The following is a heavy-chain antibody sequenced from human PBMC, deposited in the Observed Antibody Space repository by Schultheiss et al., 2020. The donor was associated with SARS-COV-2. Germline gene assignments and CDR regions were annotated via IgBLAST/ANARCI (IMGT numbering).Heavy chain of an antibody. J-gene: IGHJ4*02. Sequence: GGSLRLSCAASGFTFSSYAMSWVRQAPGKGLEWVSAISGSGGSTYYADSVKGRFTISRDNSKNTLYLQMNSLRAEDTAVYYCTTGDGYNPADYWGQGTLVTVSS. V-gene: IGHV3-23*01. CDR3: TTGDGYNPADY. CDR1: GFTFSSYA. CDR2: ISGSGGST. D-gene: IGHD5-24*01.